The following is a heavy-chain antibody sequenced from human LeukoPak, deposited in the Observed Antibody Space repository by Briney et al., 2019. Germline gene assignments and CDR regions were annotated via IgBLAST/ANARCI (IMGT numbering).Heavy chain of an antibody. V-gene: IGHV3-21*01. CDR3: AIRGRERVVPGFDY. CDR2: ISSSSSYI. Sequence: PGGSLRLSCADTGFTFSSYSMNWVRQAPGKGLEWVSSISSSSSYIYYADSVKGRFTISRDNAKNSLYLQMNSLRAEDTAVYYCAIRGRERVVPGFDYWGQGTLVTVSS. D-gene: IGHD2-2*01. J-gene: IGHJ4*02. CDR1: GFTFSSYS.